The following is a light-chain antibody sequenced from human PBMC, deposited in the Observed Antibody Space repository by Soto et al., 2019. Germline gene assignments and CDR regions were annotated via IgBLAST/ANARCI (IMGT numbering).Light chain of an antibody. Sequence: DIVMTQSPDSLAVSLGERATINCKSSQSVFYSSNNKNSLVWFQQKPGQPPKLLIHWASSRESGVPDRFSGSGSGTDFTLTISSLQAEDVAVYYCQQYYSTPWTFGQGTKVDIK. V-gene: IGKV4-1*01. J-gene: IGKJ1*01. CDR1: QSVFYSSNNKNS. CDR2: WAS. CDR3: QQYYSTPWT.